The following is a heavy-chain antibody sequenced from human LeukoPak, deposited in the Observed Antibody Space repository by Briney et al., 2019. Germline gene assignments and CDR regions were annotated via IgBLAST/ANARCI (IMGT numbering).Heavy chain of an antibody. Sequence: SETLSLTCAVYGGSFSGYHWSWIRQPPGKGLEWIGEINHRGSTNYNPSLKSRVTMSVDTSKNQFSLKLSSVTAADTAVYYCARGRGAARFVTIEFDYCGEGALVTVSS. CDR2: INHRGST. V-gene: IGHV4-34*01. CDR1: GGSFSGYH. J-gene: IGHJ4*02. D-gene: IGHD6-6*01. CDR3: ARGRGAARFVTIEFDY.